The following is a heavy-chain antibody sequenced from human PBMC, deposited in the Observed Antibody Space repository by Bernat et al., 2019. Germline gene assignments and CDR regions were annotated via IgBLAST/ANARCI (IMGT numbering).Heavy chain of an antibody. CDR1: GFTFSSYS. D-gene: IGHD3-10*01. CDR3: ARDRSYYNSGAYYMDV. J-gene: IGHJ6*03. V-gene: IGHV3-48*02. CDR2: ISSRSSTI. Sequence: EVQLVESGGGLVQPGGSLRLSCAASGFTFSSYSINWVRQAPGKGLEWVSYISSRSSTIYYADSVKGRFTISRDNAKNSLYLQMNSLRDEDTAVYYCARDRSYYNSGAYYMDVWGKGTTVTVSS.